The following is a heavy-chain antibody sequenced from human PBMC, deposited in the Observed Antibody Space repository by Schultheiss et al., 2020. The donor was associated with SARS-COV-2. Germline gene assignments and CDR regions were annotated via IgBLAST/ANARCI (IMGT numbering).Heavy chain of an antibody. Sequence: SETLSLTCAVYGGSFSSYYWGWIRQPPGKGLEWIGSVFHSGSTYYNPSLKSLVTISVDTSKNQFSLKLSSVTAADTAVYYCARVYDIHAFDIWGQGTMVTVSS. CDR1: GGSFSSYY. CDR2: VFHSGST. CDR3: ARVYDIHAFDI. D-gene: IGHD3-22*01. J-gene: IGHJ3*02. V-gene: IGHV4-34*09.